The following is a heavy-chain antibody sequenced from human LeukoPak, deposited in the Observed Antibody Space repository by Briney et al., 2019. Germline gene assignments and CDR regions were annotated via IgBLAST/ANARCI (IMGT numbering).Heavy chain of an antibody. Sequence: ASVKVSCKASGYTFTSHDVNWLRQATGQGLEWLGWMNPNSGHTGFAQKFQGRVTMTRDTSISTAYMELSSLRSDDTAVYYCARGGVTIFGVGPFDPWGQGTLVTVSS. CDR2: MNPNSGHT. CDR1: GYTFTSHD. J-gene: IGHJ5*02. CDR3: ARGGVTIFGVGPFDP. V-gene: IGHV1-8*01. D-gene: IGHD3-3*01.